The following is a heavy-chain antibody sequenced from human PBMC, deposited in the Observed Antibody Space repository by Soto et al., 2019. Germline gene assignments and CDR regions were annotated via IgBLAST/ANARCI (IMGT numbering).Heavy chain of an antibody. D-gene: IGHD1-20*01. Sequence: GGSLRLSCAASGVTFSSYWMDWVRQAPGKGLVWVSRIKSDGTNIRYADSVKGRFTISRDNAKNTLYLQMNSLRAEDTAVYFYMNNPWYWSQGTLVTVSS. CDR1: GVTFSSYW. CDR3: MNNPWY. CDR2: IKSDGTNI. J-gene: IGHJ4*01. V-gene: IGHV3-74*01.